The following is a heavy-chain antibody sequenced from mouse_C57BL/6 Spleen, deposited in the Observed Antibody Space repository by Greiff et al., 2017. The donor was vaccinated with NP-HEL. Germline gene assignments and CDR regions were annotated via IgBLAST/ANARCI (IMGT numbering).Heavy chain of an antibody. CDR2: IDPSDSYT. J-gene: IGHJ2*01. CDR3: ARELGRRYFDY. V-gene: IGHV1-69*01. Sequence: QVQLKQPGAELVMPGASVKLSCKASGYTFTSYWMHWVKQRPGQGLEWIGEIDPSDSYTNYNQKFKGKSTLTVDKSSSTAYMQLSSLTSEDSAVYYCARELGRRYFDYWGQGTTLTVSS. D-gene: IGHD4-1*01. CDR1: GYTFTSYW.